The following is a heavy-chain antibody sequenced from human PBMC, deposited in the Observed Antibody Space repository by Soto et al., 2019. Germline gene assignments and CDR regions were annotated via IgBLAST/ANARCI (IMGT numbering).Heavy chain of an antibody. V-gene: IGHV3-30-3*01. CDR3: ARDGPSAADSSGYYLYYFDY. CDR1: GFTFSSYA. D-gene: IGHD3-22*01. Sequence: VQLVESGGGLVKPGGSLRLSCAASGFTFSSYAMHWVRQAPGKGLEWVAVISYDGSNKYYADSVKGRFTISRDNSKNTLYLQMNSLRAEDTAVYYCARDGPSAADSSGYYLYYFDYWGQGTLVTVSS. CDR2: ISYDGSNK. J-gene: IGHJ4*02.